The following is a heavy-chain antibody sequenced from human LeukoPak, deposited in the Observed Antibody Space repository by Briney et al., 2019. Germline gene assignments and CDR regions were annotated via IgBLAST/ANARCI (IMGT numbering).Heavy chain of an antibody. Sequence: SVKVSCKASGDTFSSYAISWVRQAPGQGLEWMGGIIPIFGTANYAQKFQGRVTITADESTSTAYMELSSLRSEDTAVYYCARGHDHTFGGEIDYWGQGTLVTVSS. CDR1: GDTFSSYA. V-gene: IGHV1-69*13. CDR2: IIPIFGTA. CDR3: ARGHDHTFGGEIDY. J-gene: IGHJ4*02. D-gene: IGHD3-16*01.